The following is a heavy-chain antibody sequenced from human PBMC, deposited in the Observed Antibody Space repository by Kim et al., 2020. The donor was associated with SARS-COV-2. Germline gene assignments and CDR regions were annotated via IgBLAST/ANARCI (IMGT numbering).Heavy chain of an antibody. D-gene: IGHD3-16*01. CDR1: GGSISGSSHY. V-gene: IGHV4-39*01. J-gene: IGHJ6*02. CDR2: IYYSGTT. CDR3: TRRGPYYAMGI. Sequence: SETLSLTCSVSGGSISGSSHYWGWVRQPPGKGLEWIGSIYYSGTTYYNSSLEGRVTISVDTSNNQFSLRLSSVTAADAAVYYCTRRGPYYAMGIWGHGT.